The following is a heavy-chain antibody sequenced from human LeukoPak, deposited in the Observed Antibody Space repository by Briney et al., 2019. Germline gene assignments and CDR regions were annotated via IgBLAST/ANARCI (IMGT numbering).Heavy chain of an antibody. Sequence: ASVKVSCKASGYSFTSYYMHWVRQAPGQGLEGMGMINPTGGSTDYAQKFQGRVTMTRDIPTSTVYMDLSSLRAEDTAAHFRVSSSGYSPVVYVFWGQGTLVTVSS. CDR1: GYSFTSYY. J-gene: IGHJ4*02. V-gene: IGHV1-46*01. CDR3: VSSSGYSPVVYVF. CDR2: INPTGGST. D-gene: IGHD3-22*01.